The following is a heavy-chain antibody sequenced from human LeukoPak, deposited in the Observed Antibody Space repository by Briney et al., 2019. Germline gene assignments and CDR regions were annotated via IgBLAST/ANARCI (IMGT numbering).Heavy chain of an antibody. Sequence: GGSLRLSCAASGFTFSSYAMSWVRQAPGKGLEWVSAISGSGGSTYYAGSVKGRFTISRDNSKNTLYLQMNSLRAEDTAVYYCAKARRIVSGYDPRLDYWGQGTLVTVSS. V-gene: IGHV3-23*01. CDR3: AKARRIVSGYDPRLDY. CDR1: GFTFSSYA. CDR2: ISGSGGST. D-gene: IGHD5-12*01. J-gene: IGHJ4*02.